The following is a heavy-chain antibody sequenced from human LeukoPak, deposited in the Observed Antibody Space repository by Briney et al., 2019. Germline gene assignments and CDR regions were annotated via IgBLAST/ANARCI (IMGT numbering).Heavy chain of an antibody. CDR2: INHSGST. V-gene: IGHV4-34*01. Sequence: SETLSLTCTVSGGSISSYYWSWIRQPPGKGLEWIGEINHSGSTNYNPSLKSRVTISVDTSKNQFSLKLSSVTAADTAVYYCARGRVLMVYAHYYYYMDVWGKGTTVTVSS. J-gene: IGHJ6*03. CDR1: GGSISSYY. CDR3: ARGRVLMVYAHYYYYMDV. D-gene: IGHD2-8*01.